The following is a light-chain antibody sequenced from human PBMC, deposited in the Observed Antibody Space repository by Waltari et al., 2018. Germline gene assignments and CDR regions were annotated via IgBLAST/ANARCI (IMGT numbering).Light chain of an antibody. V-gene: IGLV4-69*01. CDR3: QTGGHGTWV. CDR2: VNSDGSH. J-gene: IGLJ3*02. CDR1: SGHSSNI. Sequence: QLVLTQSPSASASLGASVKFTCTLSSGHSSNIIAWHQQQPEKGPRYLMKVNSDGSHSKGDEFPTRLSGAGYGTERDLTISSVQSEDEADYYCQTGGHGTWVFGGGTKLTVL.